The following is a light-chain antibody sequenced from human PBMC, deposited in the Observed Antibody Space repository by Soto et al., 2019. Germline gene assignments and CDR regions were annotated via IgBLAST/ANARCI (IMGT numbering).Light chain of an antibody. CDR3: QQYNRYS. Sequence: DIQMTQSPSTLPASVGDRVTITFRASQSISNWLAWYQQKTGTAPKLLVYHASTLESGVPSRFSGSGSGTEFTLTISSLPPDYFATYYCQQYNRYSFGQGTKV. V-gene: IGKV1-5*01. CDR2: HAS. CDR1: QSISNW. J-gene: IGKJ1*01.